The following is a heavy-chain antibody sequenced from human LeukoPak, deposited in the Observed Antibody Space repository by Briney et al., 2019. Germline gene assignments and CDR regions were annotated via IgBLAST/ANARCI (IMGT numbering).Heavy chain of an antibody. CDR3: ARDNYGSGSYYSYYYYYGMDV. D-gene: IGHD3-10*01. J-gene: IGHJ6*02. CDR1: GFTFSSYG. V-gene: IGHV3-30*02. CDR2: IRYDGSNK. Sequence: PGGSLRLSCAASGFTFSSYGMHWVRQAPGKGLEWVAFIRYDGSNKYYADSVKGRFTISRDNAKNSLYLQMNSLRAEDTAVYYCARDNYGSGSYYSYYYYYGMDVWGQGTTVTVSS.